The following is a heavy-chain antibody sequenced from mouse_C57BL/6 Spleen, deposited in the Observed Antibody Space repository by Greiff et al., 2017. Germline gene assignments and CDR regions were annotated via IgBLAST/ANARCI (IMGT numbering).Heavy chain of an antibody. J-gene: IGHJ4*01. CDR1: GFTFNTYA. CDR2: IRSKSSNYAT. Sequence: EVQVVESGGGLVQPKGSLKLSCAASGFTFNTYAMHWVRQAPGKGLEWVARIRSKSSNYATYYADSVKDRFTISRDDSQSMLYLQMNNLKTEDTAMYYCVREAYYGNYEHAMDYWGQGTSVTVSS. D-gene: IGHD2-10*01. V-gene: IGHV10-3*01. CDR3: VREAYYGNYEHAMDY.